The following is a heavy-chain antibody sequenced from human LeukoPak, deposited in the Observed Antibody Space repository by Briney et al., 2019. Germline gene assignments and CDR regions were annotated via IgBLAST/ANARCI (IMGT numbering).Heavy chain of an antibody. CDR1: GFTFSSYA. V-gene: IGHV3-64D*06. CDR2: ISSNGGST. Sequence: GGSLRLSCSAPGFTFSSYAMHWVRQAPGKGLEYVSAISSNGGSTYYADSVKGRFTISRDNSKNTLYLQMSSLRAEDTAVYYCVKGELLWFGELNPDAFDIWGQGTMVTVSS. J-gene: IGHJ3*02. CDR3: VKGELLWFGELNPDAFDI. D-gene: IGHD3-10*01.